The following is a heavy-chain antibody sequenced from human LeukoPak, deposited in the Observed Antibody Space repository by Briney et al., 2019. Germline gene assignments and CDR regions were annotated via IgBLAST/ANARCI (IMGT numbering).Heavy chain of an antibody. CDR1: GFTFSSYA. Sequence: GGSLRLSCAASGFTFSSYAMHWVRQAPGKGLEYVSAISSNGGSTYYANSVKGRFTISRDNSKNTLCLQMGSLRAEDMAVYYCARDKTDYGGNPGAFDIWGQGTMVTVSS. J-gene: IGHJ3*02. CDR2: ISSNGGST. D-gene: IGHD4-23*01. CDR3: ARDKTDYGGNPGAFDI. V-gene: IGHV3-64*01.